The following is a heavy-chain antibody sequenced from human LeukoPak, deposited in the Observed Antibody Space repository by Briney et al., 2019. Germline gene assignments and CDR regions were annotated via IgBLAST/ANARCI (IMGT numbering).Heavy chain of an antibody. V-gene: IGHV3-21*01. CDR3: ARDLDYYDSSGYLH. CDR2: ISSSSYI. D-gene: IGHD3-22*01. CDR1: GFTFSSYS. Sequence: PGRSLRLSCAASGFTFSSYSMNWVRQAPGKGLEWVSSISSSSYIYYADSVKGRFTISRDNAKNSLYLQMNSLRAEDTAVYYCARDLDYYDSSGYLHWGQGTLVTVSS. J-gene: IGHJ4*02.